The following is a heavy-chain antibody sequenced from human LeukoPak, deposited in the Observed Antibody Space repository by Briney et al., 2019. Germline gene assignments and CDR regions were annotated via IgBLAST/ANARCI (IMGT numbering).Heavy chain of an antibody. CDR1: GFTFSSYG. Sequence: GGSLRLSCAASGFTFSSYGMHWVRQAPGKGLEWVAVIWYDGSNKYYADSVKGRFTISRDNSKNTRYLQMNSLRAEDTAVYYCARAQQLVLVVDYWGQGTLVTVSS. CDR3: ARAQQLVLVVDY. J-gene: IGHJ4*02. V-gene: IGHV3-33*01. D-gene: IGHD6-13*01. CDR2: IWYDGSNK.